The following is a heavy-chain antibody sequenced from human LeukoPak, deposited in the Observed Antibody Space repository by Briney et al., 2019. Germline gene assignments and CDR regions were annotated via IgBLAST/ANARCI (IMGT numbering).Heavy chain of an antibody. V-gene: IGHV3/OR16-10*01. CDR1: GFTFSSYA. Sequence: GGSLRLSCAASGFTFSSYAMHWVRQAPGKGLEWVPAIHTSGDTCYADSVKGRFTISRDTSKNTLYLQINSLRVEDTAVYYCIVFGDSNHWGQGTLVTVSS. CDR2: IHTSGDT. D-gene: IGHD4-17*01. J-gene: IGHJ5*02. CDR3: IVFGDSNH.